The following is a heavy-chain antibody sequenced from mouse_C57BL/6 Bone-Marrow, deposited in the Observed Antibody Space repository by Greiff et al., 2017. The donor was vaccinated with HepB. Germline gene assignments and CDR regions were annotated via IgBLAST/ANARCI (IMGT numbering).Heavy chain of an antibody. J-gene: IGHJ3*01. CDR2: IDPSDSET. CDR3: ARRGFYGNYVGGFAY. Sequence: VQLQQSGAELVRPGSSVKLSCKASGYTFTSYWMHWVKQRPIQGLEWIGNIDPSDSETHYNQKFKDKATLTVDKSSSTAYMQLSSLTSEDSAVYYCARRGFYGNYVGGFAYWGQGTPVTVSA. D-gene: IGHD2-1*01. V-gene: IGHV1-52*01. CDR1: GYTFTSYW.